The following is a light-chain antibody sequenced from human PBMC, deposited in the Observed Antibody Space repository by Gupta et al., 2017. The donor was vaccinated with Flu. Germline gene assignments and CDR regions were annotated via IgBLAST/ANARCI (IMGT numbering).Light chain of an antibody. V-gene: IGKV3-11*01. Sequence: EIVLTQSPAILSLSPGDRAILSCRASQSVNIYLAWYQQKPGQPPRLLMFDASKRAAGIPDSFSGSGSGTDFTLTISTLEPEDFAVYYCQQRSGLPMYTFGQGTKLE. CDR3: QQRSGLPMYT. CDR2: DAS. CDR1: QSVNIY. J-gene: IGKJ2*01.